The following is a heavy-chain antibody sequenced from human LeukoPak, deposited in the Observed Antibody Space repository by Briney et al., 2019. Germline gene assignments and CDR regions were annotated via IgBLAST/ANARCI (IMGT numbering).Heavy chain of an antibody. CDR2: INPNSGST. V-gene: IGHV1-2*02. CDR3: ARDVGGCSGGSCYDWFDP. D-gene: IGHD2-15*01. Sequence: ASVKVSCTASGYTFTGYYMHWVRQAPGQGLEWMGWINPNSGSTNYAQKFQGRVTMTRDTSISTAYMELSRLRSDDTAVYYCARDVGGCSGGSCYDWFDPWGQGTLVTVSS. CDR1: GYTFTGYY. J-gene: IGHJ5*02.